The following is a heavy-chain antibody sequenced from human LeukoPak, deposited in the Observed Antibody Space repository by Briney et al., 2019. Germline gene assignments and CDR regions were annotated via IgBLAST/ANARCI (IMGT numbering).Heavy chain of an antibody. D-gene: IGHD3-3*01. CDR1: GFTFSSYA. V-gene: IGHV3-23*01. CDR2: ISGSGGST. J-gene: IGHJ4*02. Sequence: GGSLRLSCAASGFTFSSYAMSWVRQAPGKGLEWVSAISGSGGSTFYADSVKGRFTISRDNSKNTLYLQMNSLRAEDTAVYYCAKGYDFWSGGIDFWGQGTLVTVSS. CDR3: AKGYDFWSGGIDF.